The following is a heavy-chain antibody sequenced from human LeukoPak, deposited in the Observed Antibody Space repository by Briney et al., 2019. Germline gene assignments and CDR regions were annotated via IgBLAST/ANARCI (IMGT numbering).Heavy chain of an antibody. Sequence: ASVKVSCTASGGTFSSYAISWVRQAPGQGLEWMGGIIPIFGTANYAQKFQGRVTITTDESTSSAYMELSSLRSEDTAVYYCARTYCSSTSCPSYYYYYYMDVWGKGTTVTVSS. CDR1: GGTFSSYA. J-gene: IGHJ6*03. CDR2: IIPIFGTA. V-gene: IGHV1-69*05. D-gene: IGHD2-2*01. CDR3: ARTYCSSTSCPSYYYYYYMDV.